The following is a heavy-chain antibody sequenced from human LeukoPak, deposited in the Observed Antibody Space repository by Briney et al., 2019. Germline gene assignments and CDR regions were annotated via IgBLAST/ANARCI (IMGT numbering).Heavy chain of an antibody. Sequence: GGSLRLSCAASGFTFSSYAMHWVRQAPGKGLEWVAVISYDGSNKYYADSVKGRFTISRDNSKNTLYLQMNSLRAEDTAVYYCARFAVGATVYFDYWGQGTLVAVSS. CDR3: ARFAVGATVYFDY. J-gene: IGHJ4*02. CDR2: ISYDGSNK. D-gene: IGHD1-26*01. V-gene: IGHV3-30-3*01. CDR1: GFTFSSYA.